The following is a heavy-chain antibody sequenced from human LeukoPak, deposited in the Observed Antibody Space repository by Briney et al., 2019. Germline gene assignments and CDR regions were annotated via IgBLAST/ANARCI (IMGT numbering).Heavy chain of an antibody. Sequence: SETLSLTCTVSGGSISSGSYYWSWIRQPPGKGLEWIGYIYHSGSTYYNPSLKSRVTISVDRSKNQFSLKLSSVTAADTAVYYCARGIGYGWGQGTMVTVSS. CDR3: ARGIGYG. J-gene: IGHJ3*01. V-gene: IGHV4-30-2*01. D-gene: IGHD3-10*01. CDR1: GGSISSGSYY. CDR2: IYHSGST.